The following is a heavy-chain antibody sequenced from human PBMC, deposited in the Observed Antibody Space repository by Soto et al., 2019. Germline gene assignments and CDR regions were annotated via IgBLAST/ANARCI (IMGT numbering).Heavy chain of an antibody. J-gene: IGHJ3*02. D-gene: IGHD4-17*01. Sequence: GGSLRLSCAASVFTFSSYSMNWVRQAPGKGLEWVSSISSSSSYIYYADSVKGRFTISRDNAKNSLYLQMNSLRAEDTAVYYCARDGPLTVTTDAFDIWGQGTMVTVSS. V-gene: IGHV3-21*01. CDR1: VFTFSSYS. CDR3: ARDGPLTVTTDAFDI. CDR2: ISSSSSYI.